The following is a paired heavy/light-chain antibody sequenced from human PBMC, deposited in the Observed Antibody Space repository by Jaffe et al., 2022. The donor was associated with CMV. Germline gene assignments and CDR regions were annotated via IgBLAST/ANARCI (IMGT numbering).Heavy chain of an antibody. CDR1: GFTFDDYA. J-gene: IGHJ3*02. V-gene: IGHV3-9*01. CDR2: ISWNSGTR. Sequence: EVQLVESGGGLVQPGRSLRLSCAASGFTFDDYAMHWVRQAPGKGLEWVSAISWNSGTRGYADSVKGRFTISRDNAKNSLYLQMNSLRSEDTAFYYCAKDGSSSWKSKNGFDIWGQGTMVTVSS. D-gene: IGHD6-13*01. CDR3: AKDGSSSWKSKNGFDI.
Light chain of an antibody. J-gene: IGLJ3*02. CDR3: AAWDDSLNGWV. Sequence: QSVLTHPPSASGTPGQRVTISCSGSSANIGSNTVNWYQQLPGTAPKLLIYGNNRRPSGVPDRFSGSKSGTSASLAISGLQSEDEADYYCAAWDDSLNGWVFGGGTKLTVL. CDR1: SANIGSNT. V-gene: IGLV1-44*01. CDR2: GNN.